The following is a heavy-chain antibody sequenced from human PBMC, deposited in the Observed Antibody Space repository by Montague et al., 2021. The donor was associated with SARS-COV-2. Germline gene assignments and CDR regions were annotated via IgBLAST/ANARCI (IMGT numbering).Heavy chain of an antibody. J-gene: IGHJ4*02. CDR3: ARYYYDSSGYYSTPVLDY. CDR1: GGSISSYY. V-gene: IGHV4-59*01. CDR2: IYCSGST. Sequence: SETLSLTCTVSGGSISSYYWSWIRQPPGKGLEWIGYIYCSGSTNYNPSLKSRVTISVDTSKNQFSLKLSSVTAADTAVYYCARYYYDSSGYYSTPVLDYWGQGTLVTVSS. D-gene: IGHD3-22*01.